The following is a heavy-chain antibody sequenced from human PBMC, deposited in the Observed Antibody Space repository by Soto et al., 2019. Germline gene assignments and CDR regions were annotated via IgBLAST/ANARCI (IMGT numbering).Heavy chain of an antibody. CDR1: GGTFSSYA. D-gene: IGHD3-10*01. V-gene: IGHV1-69*13. J-gene: IGHJ5*02. CDR3: AREGSTSYYGSGRYPKWFDP. CDR2: IIPIFGTA. Sequence: ASVKVSCKASGGTFSSYAISRVRQAPGQGLEWMGGIIPIFGTAHYAQKFQGRVTITADESKSTAYMELSSLRSEDTAVYYCAREGSTSYYGSGRYPKWFDPWGQGTLVTAPQ.